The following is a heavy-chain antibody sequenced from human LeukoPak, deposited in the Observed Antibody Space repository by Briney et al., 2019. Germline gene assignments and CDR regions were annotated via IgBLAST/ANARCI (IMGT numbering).Heavy chain of an antibody. V-gene: IGHV5-51*01. D-gene: IGHD3-10*01. CDR1: GYSFTTYW. CDR2: IYPGDSDT. CDR3: ARHVGYGSGRYYHSWLDP. J-gene: IGHJ5*02. Sequence: GESLKISCKGSGYSFTTYWIGWVRQMPGKGLEWMGIIYPGDSDTRYSPSFQGQVTISADKSISTAYLQWSSLRASDTAMYYCARHVGYGSGRYYHSWLDPWGQGTLVTVSS.